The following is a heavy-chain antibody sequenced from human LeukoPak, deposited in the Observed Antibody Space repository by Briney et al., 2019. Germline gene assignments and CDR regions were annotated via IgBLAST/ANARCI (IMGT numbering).Heavy chain of an antibody. CDR1: GYTFTSNG. Sequence: ASVKVSCKASGYTFTSNGISWMRQAPGQGLEWMGWISAYNDNTNNAQKFQGRVTMTTDTSTSTAYMELRSLRSDDTAVYYCARDMGYCSGGSCPHNAFDIWGQGTMVTVS. D-gene: IGHD2-15*01. V-gene: IGHV1-18*01. CDR3: ARDMGYCSGGSCPHNAFDI. CDR2: ISAYNDNT. J-gene: IGHJ3*02.